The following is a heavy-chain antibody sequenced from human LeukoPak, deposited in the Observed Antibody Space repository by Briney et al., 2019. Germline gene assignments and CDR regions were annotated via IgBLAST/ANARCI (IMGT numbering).Heavy chain of an antibody. V-gene: IGHV4-34*01. CDR3: ARGKQRFVY. CDR1: GGSISSYY. CDR2: INHSGST. Sequence: SETLSLTCTVSGGSISSYYWSWIRQPPGKGLEWIGEINHSGSTNYNPSLKSRVTISVDTSKNQFSLKLSSVTAADTAVYYCARGKQRFVYWGQGTLVTVSS. J-gene: IGHJ4*02. D-gene: IGHD3-3*01.